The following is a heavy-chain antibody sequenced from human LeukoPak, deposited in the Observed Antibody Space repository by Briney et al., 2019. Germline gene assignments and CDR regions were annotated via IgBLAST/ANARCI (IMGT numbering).Heavy chain of an antibody. J-gene: IGHJ3*02. V-gene: IGHV4-4*02. CDR2: IYHSGST. CDR3: ARAPIVVELNAFDI. Sequence: SETLSLTCVVSGGSFSSSNWWSWVRQPPGKGLEWIGEIYHSGSTNYNPSLKSRVTISVDKSKNQFSLKLSSVTAADTAVYYCARAPIVVELNAFDIWGQGTMVTVSS. D-gene: IGHD2-21*01. CDR1: GGSFSSSNW.